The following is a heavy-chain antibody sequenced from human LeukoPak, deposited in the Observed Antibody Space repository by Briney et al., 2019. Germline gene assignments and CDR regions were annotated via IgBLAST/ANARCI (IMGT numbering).Heavy chain of an antibody. Sequence: GASVKVSCKASGYSFTTYVISWVRQSAGQGLEWMGWISAYNANTNYALKLQGRVTMTTDTSTSTAYMELRSLRSHDTAVYYCARDYCRSTSRYFDYWDQGTLVTVSS. V-gene: IGHV1-18*01. CDR1: GYSFTTYV. D-gene: IGHD2-2*01. CDR2: ISAYNANT. CDR3: ARDYCRSTSRYFDY. J-gene: IGHJ4*02.